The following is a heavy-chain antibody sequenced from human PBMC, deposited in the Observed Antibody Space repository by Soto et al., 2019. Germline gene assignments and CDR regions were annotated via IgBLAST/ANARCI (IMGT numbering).Heavy chain of an antibody. CDR2: INPNGDTT. CDR3: AREGATADKMFDY. J-gene: IGHJ4*02. CDR1: GYTFSNYY. D-gene: IGHD6-13*01. V-gene: IGHV1-46*01. Sequence: GASVKVSCKASGYTFSNYYMHWVRQAPGQGLEWMGGINPNGDTTYYAQKFLGRLTVTRDTSTSTVYMELSSLRSEDTAVYYCAREGATADKMFDYWGQGTLVTVSS.